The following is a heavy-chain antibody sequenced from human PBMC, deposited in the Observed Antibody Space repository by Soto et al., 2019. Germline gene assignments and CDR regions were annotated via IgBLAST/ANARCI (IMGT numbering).Heavy chain of an antibody. D-gene: IGHD2-15*01. CDR2: INSDGSST. V-gene: IGHV3-74*01. CDR3: ASTVVTGY. CDR1: GFTFSSDW. Sequence: EVQLVESGGGLVQPGGSLRLSCAVSGFTFSSDWMHWVRQAPGKGLVWVSRINSDGSSTSYADSVKGRFTIASDNAKNTLYLQMNSLRAEDTAVYYCASTVVTGYWGQGTLVTVSS. J-gene: IGHJ4*02.